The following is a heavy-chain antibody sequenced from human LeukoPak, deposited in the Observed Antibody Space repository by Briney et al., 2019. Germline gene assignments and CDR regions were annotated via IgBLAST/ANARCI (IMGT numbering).Heavy chain of an antibody. CDR1: GGSISSSNW. V-gene: IGHV4-4*02. CDR2: IYHSGST. D-gene: IGHD6-13*01. CDR3: ARRSSSWSLSLWFDP. J-gene: IGHJ5*02. Sequence: PSGTLSFTCAVSGGSISSSNWWSWVRQPPGKGLEWIGEIYHSGSTNYNPSLKSRVTISVDKSKNQFSLKLSSVTAADTAVYYCARRSSSWSLSLWFDPWGQGTLVTVSS.